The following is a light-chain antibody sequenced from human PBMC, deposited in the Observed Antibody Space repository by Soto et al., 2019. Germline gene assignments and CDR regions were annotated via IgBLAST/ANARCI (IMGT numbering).Light chain of an antibody. CDR2: GAS. CDR1: QNINSY. V-gene: IGKV1-39*01. J-gene: IGKJ2*01. CDR3: QQSYSTPMFT. Sequence: DIQMTQSPSSLSASVGDRVTITCRASQNINSYLNWYQHKPGRAPKLLIYGASSLQSGVPSRFSGSGSGTDYTLTISSLQPEDFATYYCQQSYSTPMFTFGQGTKLEIK.